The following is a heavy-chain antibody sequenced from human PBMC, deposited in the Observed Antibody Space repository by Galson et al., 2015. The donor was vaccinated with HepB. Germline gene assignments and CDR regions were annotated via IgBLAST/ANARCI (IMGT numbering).Heavy chain of an antibody. V-gene: IGHV4-39*01. J-gene: IGHJ5*02. CDR1: GGSFGSSTYY. D-gene: IGHD2-21*01. Sequence: SETLSLTCTVSGGSFGSSTYYWGWIRQPPGKGLEWIGSINYSGRTYNNPSLKSRVSISVDASKNRFSLKLSSVTAADTAVYYCARHLFFTVEENWFDPWGQGSLVTVSS. CDR3: ARHLFFTVEENWFDP. CDR2: INYSGRT.